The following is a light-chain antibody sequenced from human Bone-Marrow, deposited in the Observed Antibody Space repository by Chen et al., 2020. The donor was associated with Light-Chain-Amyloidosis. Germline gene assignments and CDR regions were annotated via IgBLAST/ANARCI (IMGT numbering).Light chain of an antibody. CDR1: DLPTKY. CDR3: QSADSSGTYEVI. J-gene: IGLJ2*01. Sequence: SYELTQPPSVSVSPGQTDRITCSGDDLPTKYAYWYQQKPGTAPVLVIHRETERPSGISERFSGSSSGTTATLTISGVQAEDEADYHCQSADSSGTYEVIFGGGTKLTVL. CDR2: RET. V-gene: IGLV3-25*03.